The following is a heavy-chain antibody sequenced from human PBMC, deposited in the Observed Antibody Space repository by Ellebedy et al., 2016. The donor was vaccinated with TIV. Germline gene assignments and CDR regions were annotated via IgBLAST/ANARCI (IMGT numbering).Heavy chain of an antibody. Sequence: PGGSLRLSCAASGFTFSSYAMSWVRQAPGKGLEWVSAISGSGGSTYYADSVKGRFTISRDNSKNTLYLQMNSLRAEDTAVYYCAKGQLVPNDYYYYGMDVWGQGTTVTVSS. CDR1: GFTFSSYA. D-gene: IGHD6-13*01. CDR3: AKGQLVPNDYYYYGMDV. V-gene: IGHV3-23*01. CDR2: ISGSGGST. J-gene: IGHJ6*02.